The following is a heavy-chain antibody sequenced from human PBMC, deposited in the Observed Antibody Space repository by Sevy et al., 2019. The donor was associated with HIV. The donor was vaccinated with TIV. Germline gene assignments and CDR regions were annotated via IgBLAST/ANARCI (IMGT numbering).Heavy chain of an antibody. CDR2: IKKDGSEK. Sequence: RGCLRLSCAASGFTFSTYWMSCVRQAPGKGLEWVANIKKDGSEKYYVDSVKGRFTISRYNAKSSLYLQIKSLRAEDTAVYYCARDCSSTSCLWGLDVWGQGTTVYVSS. V-gene: IGHV3-7*03. CDR3: ARDCSSTSCLWGLDV. D-gene: IGHD2-2*01. CDR1: GFTFSTYW. J-gene: IGHJ6*02.